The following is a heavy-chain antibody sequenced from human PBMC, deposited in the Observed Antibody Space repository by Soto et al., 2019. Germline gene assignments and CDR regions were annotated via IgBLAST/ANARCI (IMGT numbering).Heavy chain of an antibody. V-gene: IGHV6-1*01. CDR1: GDSVSSNSAA. CDR3: AGGGDTIFGVLNWFDP. CDR2: TYYRSKWYN. J-gene: IGHJ5*02. Sequence: SQTLSLTCAISGDSVSSNSAAWNWIRQSPSRGLEWLGRTYYRSKWYNDYAVSVKSRITINPDTSKKQFSLQLNAVTPEDTDVYYCAGGGDTIFGVLNWFDPWGQGTLVTVSS. D-gene: IGHD3-3*01.